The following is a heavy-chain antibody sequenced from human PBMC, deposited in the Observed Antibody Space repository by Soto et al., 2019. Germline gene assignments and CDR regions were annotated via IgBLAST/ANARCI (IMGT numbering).Heavy chain of an antibody. CDR1: GFSFSTYW. CDR2: IKQDGGEK. Sequence: EVQLVESGGGSVQPGESLRLSSLASGFSFSTYWMSWVRQAPGKGLEWVARIKQDGGEKYYVDSVKGRFTVSRDNAKSSLYLQLHTLSADDAGIYYCVRDQLILPADDFYYGVDVWGQGTTVTVSS. V-gene: IGHV3-7*03. J-gene: IGHJ6*02. CDR3: VRDQLILPADDFYYGVDV.